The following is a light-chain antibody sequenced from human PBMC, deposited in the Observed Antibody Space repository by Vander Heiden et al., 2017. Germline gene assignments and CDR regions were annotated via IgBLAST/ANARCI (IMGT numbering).Light chain of an antibody. CDR3: QQAYSFPYT. J-gene: IGKJ2*01. Sequence: DIQMTQSPSSVSAAVGDRVTITRRASQTIRTWLAWYQQKAGKEPQLLISAASSLQRGVPSRFSGSGSGTDFTLTISSLQPEDFATYYCQQAYSFPYTFGQGTKLEIK. V-gene: IGKV1-12*01. CDR1: QTIRTW. CDR2: AAS.